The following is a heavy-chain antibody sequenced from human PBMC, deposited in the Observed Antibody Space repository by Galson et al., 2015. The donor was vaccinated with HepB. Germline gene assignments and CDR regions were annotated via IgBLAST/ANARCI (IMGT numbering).Heavy chain of an antibody. J-gene: IGHJ4*02. Sequence: SLRLSCAASGFTFSSYGMHWVRQAPGKGLEWVAVISYDGSNKYYADSVKGRFTISRDNSKNTLYLQMNSLRAEDTAVYYCAKGPRGYSSSWLDYWGQGTLVTVSS. D-gene: IGHD6-13*01. CDR2: ISYDGSNK. CDR1: GFTFSSYG. V-gene: IGHV3-30*18. CDR3: AKGPRGYSSSWLDY.